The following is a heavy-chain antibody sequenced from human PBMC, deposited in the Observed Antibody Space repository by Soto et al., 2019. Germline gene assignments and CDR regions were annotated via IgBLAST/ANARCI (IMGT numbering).Heavy chain of an antibody. CDR2: IYPGDSDT. CDR1: GYSFTTYW. Sequence: GESLKISCKASGYSFTTYWIGWVRQVPGKGLEWMGIIYPGDSDTRYSPSFQGQVTISADKSISTAYLPWSSLKASDTAMYYCAIYASSSEWDYFDYWGQGTLVTASS. V-gene: IGHV5-51*01. CDR3: AIYASSSEWDYFDY. D-gene: IGHD6-6*01. J-gene: IGHJ4*02.